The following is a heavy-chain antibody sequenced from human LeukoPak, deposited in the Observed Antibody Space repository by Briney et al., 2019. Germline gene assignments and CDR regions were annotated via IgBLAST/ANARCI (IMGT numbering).Heavy chain of an antibody. D-gene: IGHD3-3*01. V-gene: IGHV3-74*01. Sequence: PGGSLRLSCTVSGFNFNEYWMHWVRQIPGKGLAWVSHVDRDGTRTNYADFAKGRFTISRDNAKKTLYLQMNSLRTEDTAVYYCARSRSSGYVDYWGQGTLVTVSS. CDR1: GFNFNEYW. CDR2: VDRDGTRT. CDR3: ARSRSSGYVDY. J-gene: IGHJ4*02.